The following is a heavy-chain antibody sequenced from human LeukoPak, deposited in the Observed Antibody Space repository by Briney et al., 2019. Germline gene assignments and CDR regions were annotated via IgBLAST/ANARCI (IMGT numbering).Heavy chain of an antibody. J-gene: IGHJ5*02. Sequence: ASVKVSCKASGYTFTTYAIHWVCQAPGRSLEWMGRINAGNGDAKYSQNFHDRITITRDTSASTVYMELTSQRFEDTAVYYCGKSAPSGFDPWGQGTLVTVSS. CDR1: GYTFTTYA. CDR2: INAGNGDA. V-gene: IGHV1-3*01. CDR3: GKSAPSGFDP.